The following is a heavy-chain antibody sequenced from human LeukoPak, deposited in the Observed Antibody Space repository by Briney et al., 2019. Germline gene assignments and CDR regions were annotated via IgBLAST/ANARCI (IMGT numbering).Heavy chain of an antibody. CDR2: VNGNGGST. Sequence: GGSLRLSCAASGFTFNTFGMHWVRQAPGKGLEWVSGVNGNGGSTSYADSVKGRFTIFRDNSKNTVYLQMNGLRVEDTAVYYCAKSLYGGCDYWGQGTVVTVSS. CDR1: GFTFNTFG. V-gene: IGHV3-23*01. D-gene: IGHD3-16*02. J-gene: IGHJ4*02. CDR3: AKSLYGGCDY.